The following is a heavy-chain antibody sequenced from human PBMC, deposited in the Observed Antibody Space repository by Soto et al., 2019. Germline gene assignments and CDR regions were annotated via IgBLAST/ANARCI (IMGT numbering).Heavy chain of an antibody. V-gene: IGHV3-30-3*01. CDR3: ARANMDV. CDR2: VSNDGNNK. J-gene: IGHJ6*02. CDR1: GFNFNLFT. Sequence: QVQLVESGGGVVQPGTSLRLSCTASGFNFNLFTAHWVRQAPGKGLDWVAVVSNDGNNKYYADSVKGRFTISRDNSKNTLYLQMNSLRTEDTALYYCARANMDVWGRGTTVIVSS.